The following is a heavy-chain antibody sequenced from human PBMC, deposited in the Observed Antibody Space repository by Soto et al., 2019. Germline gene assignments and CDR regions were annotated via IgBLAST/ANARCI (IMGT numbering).Heavy chain of an antibody. CDR1: GGSVSSGSYY. CDR2: IYYSGST. CDR3: ARDRVDKIQIDPEYYFDY. Sequence: PSETLSLTCTVSGGSVSSGSYYWSWIRQPPGKGLEWIGYIYYSGSTNYNPSLKSRVTISVDTSENQFSLKLSSVTAADTAVYYCARDRVDKIQIDPEYYFDYWGQGTLVTVSS. V-gene: IGHV4-61*01. J-gene: IGHJ4*02. D-gene: IGHD5-12*01.